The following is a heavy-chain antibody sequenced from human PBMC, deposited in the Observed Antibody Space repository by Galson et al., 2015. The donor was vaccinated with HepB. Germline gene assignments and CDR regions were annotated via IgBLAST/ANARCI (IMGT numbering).Heavy chain of an antibody. Sequence: SLRLSCAASGFTFSSYAMHWVRQAPGKGLEWVAVISYDGSNKYYADSVKGRFTISRDNAKNSLYLQMNSLRAEDTAVYYCARRRVMKDLDYWGQGTLVTVSS. D-gene: IGHD3-16*01. CDR2: ISYDGSNK. V-gene: IGHV3-30*04. CDR3: ARRRVMKDLDY. J-gene: IGHJ4*02. CDR1: GFTFSSYA.